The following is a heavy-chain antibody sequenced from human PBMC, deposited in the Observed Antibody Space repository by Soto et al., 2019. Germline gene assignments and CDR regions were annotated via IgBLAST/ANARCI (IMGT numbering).Heavy chain of an antibody. V-gene: IGHV3-11*04. CDR1: GFTFSDYY. CDR2: ISSSGSTI. J-gene: IGHJ4*02. CDR3: ARTYYDILTGYSPNPFDY. Sequence: GGSLRLSCAASGFTFSDYYMSWIRQAPGKGLEWVSYISSSGSTIYYADSVKGRFTISRDNAKNSLYLQMNSLRADDTAVYYCARTYYDILTGYSPNPFDYWGQGTLVTVSS. D-gene: IGHD3-9*01.